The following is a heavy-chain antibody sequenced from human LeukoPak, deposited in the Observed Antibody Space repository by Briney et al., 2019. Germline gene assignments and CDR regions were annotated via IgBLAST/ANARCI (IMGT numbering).Heavy chain of an antibody. V-gene: IGHV4-34*01. CDR2: INHSGST. J-gene: IGHJ5*02. D-gene: IGHD6-13*01. Sequence: SETLSLTCAVYGGSFSGYYWSWIRQPPGKGLEWSGEINHSGSTNYNPSLKSRVTISVDTSKNQYSLKLSSVTAADTAVYYCARDRWYSSSWSNWFDPWGQGTLVTVSS. CDR1: GGSFSGYY. CDR3: ARDRWYSSSWSNWFDP.